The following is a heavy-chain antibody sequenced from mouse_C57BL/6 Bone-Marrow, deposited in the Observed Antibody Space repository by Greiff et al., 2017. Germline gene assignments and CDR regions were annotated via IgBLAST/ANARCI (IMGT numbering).Heavy chain of an antibody. J-gene: IGHJ2*01. Sequence: VQLKQSGAELVRPGASVKLSCTASGFNIKDYYMHWVKQRPEQGLEWIGRIDPEDGDTEYAPKFQGKATMTADTSSNTAYLQLSSLTSEDTAVYYCTPFWYYGSSLFDYWGQGTTLTVSS. V-gene: IGHV14-1*01. CDR3: TPFWYYGSSLFDY. CDR2: IDPEDGDT. CDR1: GFNIKDYY. D-gene: IGHD1-1*01.